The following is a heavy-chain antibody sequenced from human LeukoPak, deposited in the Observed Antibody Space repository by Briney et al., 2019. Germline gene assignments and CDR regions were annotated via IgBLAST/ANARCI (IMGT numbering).Heavy chain of an antibody. CDR3: ARSAGIVGATSDY. Sequence: GGSLRLSCAASGFTFSSNWMHWVRQAPGKGLEWVSSISSSSSYIYYADSVKGRFTISRDNAKNSLYLQMNSLRAEDTAVYYCARSAGIVGATSDYWGQGTLVTVSS. CDR1: GFTFSSNW. V-gene: IGHV3-21*01. J-gene: IGHJ4*02. D-gene: IGHD1-26*01. CDR2: ISSSSSYI.